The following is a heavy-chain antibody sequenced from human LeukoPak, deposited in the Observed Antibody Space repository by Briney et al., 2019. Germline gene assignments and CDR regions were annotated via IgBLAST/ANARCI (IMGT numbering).Heavy chain of an antibody. CDR1: GYTFTSYG. J-gene: IGHJ4*02. Sequence: ASVKVSCKASGYTFTSYGISWVRQAPGQGLEWMGWISAYNGNANYAQKLQGRVTMTTGTSTSTAYMELRSLRSDDTAVYYCARDHRDGYPDYWGQGTLVTVSS. CDR3: ARDHRDGYPDY. CDR2: ISAYNGNA. V-gene: IGHV1-18*01. D-gene: IGHD5-24*01.